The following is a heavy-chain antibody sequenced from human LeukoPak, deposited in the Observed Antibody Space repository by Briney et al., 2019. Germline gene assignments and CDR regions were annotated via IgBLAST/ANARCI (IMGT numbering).Heavy chain of an antibody. CDR3: ARDGALRGVIIFYFHY. V-gene: IGHV3-30*04. CDR2: ISYDGSNK. J-gene: IGHJ4*02. D-gene: IGHD3-10*01. CDR1: GFTFSSYA. Sequence: GGSLRLSCAASGFTFSSYAMHWVRQAPGKGLEWVAVISYDGSNKYYADSVKGRFTISRDNSKNTLYLQMNSLRAEDTAVYYCARDGALRGVIIFYFHYWGQGTLVTVSS.